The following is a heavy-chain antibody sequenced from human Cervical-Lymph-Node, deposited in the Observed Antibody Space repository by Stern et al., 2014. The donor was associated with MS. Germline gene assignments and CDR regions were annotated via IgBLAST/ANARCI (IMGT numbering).Heavy chain of an antibody. V-gene: IGHV1-2*02. CDR1: RNTFRGVH. J-gene: IGHJ6*02. D-gene: IGHD2-8*01. CDR2: VNPNSGIT. Sequence: VQLEESGAEVKKPGASVKVSCTASRNTFRGVHIHWVRQAPGKGLQWLGRVNPNSGITKSGQQFQDRVFLTRDQSWSTLTAYMELRSLRSDDTAMYYCATTMKGMAVTFTGLDVWGQGTAVTVSS. CDR3: ATTMKGMAVTFTGLDV.